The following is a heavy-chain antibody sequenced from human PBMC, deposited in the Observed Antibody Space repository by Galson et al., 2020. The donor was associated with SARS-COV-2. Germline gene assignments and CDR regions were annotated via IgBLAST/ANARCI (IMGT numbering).Heavy chain of an antibody. Sequence: SETLSLTCTVSGSSISSYYWSWIRQPPGKGLEWIGNIYYRGSTNYNPSLKSRVTISVDTSKNQFSLKVSSVTAADTAVYYCARERYSSSWDYYGMDVWGQGTTVTVSS. CDR2: IYYRGST. J-gene: IGHJ6*02. CDR1: GSSISSYY. CDR3: ARERYSSSWDYYGMDV. D-gene: IGHD6-13*01. V-gene: IGHV4-59*01.